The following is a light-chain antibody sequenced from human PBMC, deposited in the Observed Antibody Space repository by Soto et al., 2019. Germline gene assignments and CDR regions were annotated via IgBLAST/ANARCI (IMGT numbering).Light chain of an antibody. V-gene: IGKV1-5*01. CDR1: QSISSW. CDR3: QQSRT. J-gene: IGKJ1*01. CDR2: DAS. Sequence: DILMTQSPSTLSASVGDRVTITCRASQSISSWLAWYQQKPGKAPKLLIYDASSLESGVPSRFSGSGSGTEFTLTISSLQPDDFATYYCQQSRTFGQGTKVEIK.